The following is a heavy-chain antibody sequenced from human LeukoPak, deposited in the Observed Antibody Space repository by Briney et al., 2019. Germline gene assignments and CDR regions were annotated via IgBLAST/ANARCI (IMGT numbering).Heavy chain of an antibody. J-gene: IGHJ4*02. CDR2: IHYSGTT. Sequence: ETLSLTRTVSGGALSSDYWSWVRQPPDTGLEWVGYIHYSGTTNYNPSLKKRVTISLDPSKSQFSLNLSSVTATDTAVYYCARMGGYSGYATHWGQGTLVTVSS. CDR1: GGALSSDY. D-gene: IGHD5-12*01. V-gene: IGHV4-59*08. CDR3: ARMGGYSGYATH.